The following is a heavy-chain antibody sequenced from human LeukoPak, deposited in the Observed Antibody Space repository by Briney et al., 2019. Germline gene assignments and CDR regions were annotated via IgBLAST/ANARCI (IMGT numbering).Heavy chain of an antibody. Sequence: SETLSLTCTVSGSSISSSSYYWGWIRQPPGKGLEWIGSIYYSGSTYYNPSLKSRVTISVDTSKNQFSLKLSSVTAADTAVYYCARHWQLASHLGYWGQGTLVTVSS. J-gene: IGHJ4*02. CDR3: ARHWQLASHLGY. D-gene: IGHD6-6*01. CDR2: IYYSGST. CDR1: GSSISSSSYY. V-gene: IGHV4-39*01.